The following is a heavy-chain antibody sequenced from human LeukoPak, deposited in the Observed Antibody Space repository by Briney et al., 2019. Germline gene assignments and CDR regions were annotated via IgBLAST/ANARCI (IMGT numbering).Heavy chain of an antibody. CDR1: GFTFSNYA. Sequence: ERSLRLSCAASGFTFSNYAIYWVRQAPGKGLEWVAVISYDGSNKYYADSVKGRFTISRDNSKNTLYLQMNSLRAEDTAVYYCARDLSGGDYGFLYWGQGTLVTVSS. CDR2: ISYDGSNK. D-gene: IGHD4/OR15-4a*01. CDR3: ARDLSGGDYGFLY. J-gene: IGHJ4*02. V-gene: IGHV3-30*04.